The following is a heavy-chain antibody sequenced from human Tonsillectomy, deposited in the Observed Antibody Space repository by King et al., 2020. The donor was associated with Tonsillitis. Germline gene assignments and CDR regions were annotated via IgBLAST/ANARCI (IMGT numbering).Heavy chain of an antibody. CDR3: AKKGSGCYRLYWYYDF. CDR1: GFTFGSND. CDR2: ISGGGGSI. Sequence: VQLVESGGDLVQPGGSLRLFCAASGFTFGSNDMSWVRQAPGKGLEWVSVISGGGGSIYYADSVKGRFTISRDNSKNTLFLQMNSLRAEDTAVYYCAKKGSGCYRLYWYYDFWGRGTLVTVSS. D-gene: IGHD1-26*01. V-gene: IGHV3-23*04. J-gene: IGHJ2*01.